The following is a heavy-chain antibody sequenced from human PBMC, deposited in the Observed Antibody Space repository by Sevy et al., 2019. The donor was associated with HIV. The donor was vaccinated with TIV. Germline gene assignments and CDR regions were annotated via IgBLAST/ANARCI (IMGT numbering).Heavy chain of an antibody. CDR3: ARGPYSSGLRFDY. CDR2: VSFDGGNK. Sequence: GGSLRLSCVASGFSFRDYALHWVRQGPGKGLEWVAVVSFDGGNKYYPDSVKGRFTVSRDNSKNTLFLQMDSLRGEDTAVYYCARGPYSSGLRFDYWGQETLVTVSS. V-gene: IGHV3-30*04. CDR1: GFSFRDYA. J-gene: IGHJ4*02. D-gene: IGHD6-19*01.